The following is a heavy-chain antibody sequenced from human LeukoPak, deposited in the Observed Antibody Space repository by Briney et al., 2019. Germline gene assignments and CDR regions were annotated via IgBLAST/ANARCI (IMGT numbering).Heavy chain of an antibody. Sequence: ASVKVSCKASGYTFTGYYMHWVRQAPGQGLEWMGWINPNSGGTNYAQKFQGRVTMTRDTSISTAYMELSRLRSDDTAVYYCVREAAEGTYPANWFDPWGQGTLVTVSS. CDR2: INPNSGGT. CDR1: GYTFTGYY. V-gene: IGHV1-2*02. J-gene: IGHJ5*02. CDR3: VREAAEGTYPANWFDP. D-gene: IGHD2-2*01.